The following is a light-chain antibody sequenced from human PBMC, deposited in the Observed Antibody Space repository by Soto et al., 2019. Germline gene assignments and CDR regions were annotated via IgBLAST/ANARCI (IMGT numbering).Light chain of an antibody. CDR3: SSYTSSSTRV. V-gene: IGLV2-14*03. CDR1: SSDVGGYNY. Sequence: QSALTEPASVSGSPGQSITISCAGSSSDVGGYNYVSWYQQHPTKAPKLMIYDVSNRPSGVSNRFSGSKSGTTASLTISGLQAEDEADYYCSSYTSSSTRVFGTGTKVTVL. J-gene: IGLJ1*01. CDR2: DVS.